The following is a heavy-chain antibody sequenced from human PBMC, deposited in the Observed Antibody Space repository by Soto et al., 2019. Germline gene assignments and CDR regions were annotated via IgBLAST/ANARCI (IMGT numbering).Heavy chain of an antibody. CDR1: GYSFTSYW. J-gene: IGHJ2*01. Sequence: PGESLKISCKGSGYSFTSYWIGWVRQMPGKGLEWMGIIYPGDSDTRYSPSFQGQVTISADKSISTAYLQWSSLKASDTAMYYCARPTLYCSGGSCSRYWYFDLWGRGTLVTVSS. CDR2: IYPGDSDT. V-gene: IGHV5-51*01. CDR3: ARPTLYCSGGSCSRYWYFDL. D-gene: IGHD2-15*01.